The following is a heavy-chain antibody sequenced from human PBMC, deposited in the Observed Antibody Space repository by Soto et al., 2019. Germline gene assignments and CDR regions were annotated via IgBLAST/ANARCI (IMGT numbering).Heavy chain of an antibody. V-gene: IGHV2-70*01. CDR3: ARNTVVYAIRDYYYYGMDV. CDR2: IDWDDDK. CDR1: GFSLSTSGMC. D-gene: IGHD2-8*02. Sequence: ESGPTLVNPTQTLTLTCTFSGFSLSTSGMCVSWIRQPPGKALEWLALIDWDDDKYYSTSLKTRLTISKDTSKNQVVLTMTNMDPVDTATYYCARNTVVYAIRDYYYYGMDVWGQGTTVTVS. J-gene: IGHJ6*02.